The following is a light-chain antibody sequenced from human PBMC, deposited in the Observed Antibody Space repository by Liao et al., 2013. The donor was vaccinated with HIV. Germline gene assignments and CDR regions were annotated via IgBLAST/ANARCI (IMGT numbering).Light chain of an antibody. CDR3: QVWDSSGDHPRV. CDR2: YDN. Sequence: SYVLTQPPSVSVAPGKTAKITCGGNYIGSNSVHWYQQRPGQAPVLVIYYDNDRPSGIPERFSGSNSGNTATLTISRVEGGDEADYYCQVWDSSGDHPRVFGGGTKLTVL. J-gene: IGLJ3*02. CDR1: YIGSNS. V-gene: IGLV3-21*04.